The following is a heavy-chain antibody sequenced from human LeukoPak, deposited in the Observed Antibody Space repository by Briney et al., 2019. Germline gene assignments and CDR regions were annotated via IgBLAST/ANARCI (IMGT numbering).Heavy chain of an antibody. V-gene: IGHV4-59*08. J-gene: IGHJ4*02. CDR3: ARAPITSPFYFDY. D-gene: IGHD2-2*01. CDR1: GGSISSYY. Sequence: SETLSLTCTVSGGSISSYYWSWIRQPPGKGLEWIGSIYYSGSTNYNPSLKSRVTISLDTSKNQFSLKLSSVTAADTAVYYCARAPITSPFYFDYWGQGTLVTVSS. CDR2: IYYSGST.